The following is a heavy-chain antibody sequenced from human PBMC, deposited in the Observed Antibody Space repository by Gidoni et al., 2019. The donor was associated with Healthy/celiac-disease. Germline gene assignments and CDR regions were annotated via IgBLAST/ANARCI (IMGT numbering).Heavy chain of an antibody. CDR2: IYYSGST. CDR3: ARGRDYDYIWGSYRYSANWYFDL. Sequence: VQLQESGPGLVKPSETLSLTCPVSGGPISSYYWRWLRQPPGKGLEWIGYIYYSGSTNYNTALKSRVTISVDTSKNQFSLKLSSVTAADTAVYYCARGRDYDYIWGSYRYSANWYFDLWGRGTLVTVSS. D-gene: IGHD3-16*02. CDR1: GGPISSYY. V-gene: IGHV4-59*01. J-gene: IGHJ2*01.